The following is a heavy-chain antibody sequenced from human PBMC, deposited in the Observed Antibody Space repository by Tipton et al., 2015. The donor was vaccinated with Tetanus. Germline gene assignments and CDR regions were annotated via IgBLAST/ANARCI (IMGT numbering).Heavy chain of an antibody. D-gene: IGHD6-19*01. CDR2: INHSGST. J-gene: IGHJ6*02. Sequence: TLSLTCTVSGGSISSGGYYWSWIRQPPGKGLEWIGEINHSGSTNYNPSLKSRVTISVDTSKNQFSLKLSSVTAADTAVYYCARESIAVYYYGMDVWGQGTTVTVSS. CDR1: GGSISSGGYY. CDR3: ARESIAVYYYGMDV. V-gene: IGHV4-39*07.